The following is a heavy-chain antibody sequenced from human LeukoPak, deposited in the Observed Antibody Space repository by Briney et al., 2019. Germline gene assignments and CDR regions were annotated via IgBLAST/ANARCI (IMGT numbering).Heavy chain of an antibody. CDR3: ARGNDILTGSLDAEYFQH. D-gene: IGHD3-9*01. V-gene: IGHV3-30-3*01. Sequence: GRSLRLSCAASGFTFSSYAMHWVRQAPGKGLEWVAVISYGGSNKYYADSVKGRFTISRDNSKNTLYLQMNSLRAEDTAVYYCARGNDILTGSLDAEYFQHWGQGTLVTVSS. CDR2: ISYGGSNK. CDR1: GFTFSSYA. J-gene: IGHJ1*01.